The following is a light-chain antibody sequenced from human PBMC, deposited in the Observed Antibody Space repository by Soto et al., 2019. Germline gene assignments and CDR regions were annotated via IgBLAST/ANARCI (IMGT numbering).Light chain of an antibody. CDR2: DVS. V-gene: IGLV2-14*01. CDR3: SSYLGSSTLSGV. J-gene: IGLJ1*01. CDR1: TSDVGGYDY. Sequence: QSALTQPASVSGSPGQSITVSCTGTTSDVGGYDYVAWYQQHPGKAPKLMIYDVSSRPSGVSNRFSGSKSGNTASLTISGLQAGDEADYYCSSYLGSSTLSGVFGTGTKVTVL.